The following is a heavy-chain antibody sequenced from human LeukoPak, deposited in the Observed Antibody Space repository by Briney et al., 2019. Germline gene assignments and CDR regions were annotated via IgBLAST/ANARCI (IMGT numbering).Heavy chain of an antibody. CDR3: ARRGGGNYPYYFDY. J-gene: IGHJ4*02. CDR2: IDRHGNT. Sequence: PSETLSLTCAIYAESFSGYLSDSYRSWVRRPPGKGLEWIGEIDRHGNTNYSPSLKSRVTISIQTSKSQFSLNLNSVTDADTAVYYCARRGGGNYPYYFDYWGRGTPVTVSS. V-gene: IGHV4-34*01. D-gene: IGHD3-16*01. CDR1: AESFSGYLSDSY.